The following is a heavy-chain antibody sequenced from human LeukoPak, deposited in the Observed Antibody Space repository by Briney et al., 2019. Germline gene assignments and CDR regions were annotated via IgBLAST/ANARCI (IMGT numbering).Heavy chain of an antibody. CDR2: IYYSGST. D-gene: IGHD6-19*01. CDR3: ARVMGQWLVPVRGNWFDP. CDR1: GGSISSYY. V-gene: IGHV4-59*01. J-gene: IGHJ5*02. Sequence: SETLSLTCTVSGGSISSYYWSWIRQPPGKGLEWIGYIYYSGSTNYNPSLKSRVTISVDTSKNQFSLKLSSVTAADTAVYYCARVMGQWLVPVRGNWFDPWGQGTLVTVSS.